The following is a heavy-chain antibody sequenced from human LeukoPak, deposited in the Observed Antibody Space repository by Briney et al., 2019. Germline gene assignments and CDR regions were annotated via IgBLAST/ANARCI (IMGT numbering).Heavy chain of an antibody. J-gene: IGHJ5*02. D-gene: IGHD3-22*01. Sequence: GASVKVSCKGSGYTFTSYYMHWVRQAPGQGLEWMGIINPSGGSTSYAQKFQGRVTMTRDMSTSTVYMELSSLRSEDTAVYYCAREYYYDSSGPNWFDPWGQGTLVTVSS. CDR1: GYTFTSYY. V-gene: IGHV1-46*01. CDR3: AREYYYDSSGPNWFDP. CDR2: INPSGGST.